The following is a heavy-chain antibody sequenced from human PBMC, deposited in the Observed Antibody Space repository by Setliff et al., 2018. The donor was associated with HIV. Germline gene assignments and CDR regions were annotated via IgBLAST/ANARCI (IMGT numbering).Heavy chain of an antibody. Sequence: GASVKVSCKASGGTFSGYGISWVRQAPGQGLEWMGGIIALFGTPNYIQKFQGRVTIIADESTSTVELTSLRYEDTAVYYCARFQRDILRSYGMDVWGQGTTVTVSS. J-gene: IGHJ6*02. V-gene: IGHV1-69*13. CDR1: GGTFSGYG. CDR3: ARFQRDILRSYGMDV. CDR2: IIALFGTP.